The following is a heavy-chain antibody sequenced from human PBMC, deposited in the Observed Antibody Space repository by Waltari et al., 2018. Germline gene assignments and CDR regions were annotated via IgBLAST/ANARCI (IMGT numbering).Heavy chain of an antibody. Sequence: EVQLVESGGGLVQPGGSLRLSWAASGFTFSYSWMHWVRQAPGKGLVWVSRINSDGSSTTYADSVKGRFTISRDNAKNTLYLQMNSLRAEDTAVYYCASGGYSYGADAFDIWGQGTMVTVSS. CDR1: GFTFSYSW. CDR3: ASGGYSYGADAFDI. D-gene: IGHD5-18*01. J-gene: IGHJ3*02. CDR2: INSDGSST. V-gene: IGHV3-74*01.